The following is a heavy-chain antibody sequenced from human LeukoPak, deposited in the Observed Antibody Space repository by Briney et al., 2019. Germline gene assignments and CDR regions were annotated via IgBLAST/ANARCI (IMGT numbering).Heavy chain of an antibody. D-gene: IGHD5-24*01. J-gene: IGHJ4*02. CDR3: ARQDDYNFDY. CDR2: IYYSGST. CDR1: GDSISSSSYY. Sequence: SETLSLTCSVSGDSISSSSYYWGWIRQPPGKGLEWIGSIYYSGSTYYNPSLKSRVTISVDTSKKQLSLKLSSVTAADTAVYYCARQDDYNFDYWGQGTLVTVSS. V-gene: IGHV4-39*01.